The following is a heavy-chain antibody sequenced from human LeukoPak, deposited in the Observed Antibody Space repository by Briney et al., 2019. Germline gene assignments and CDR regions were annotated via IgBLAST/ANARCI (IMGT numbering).Heavy chain of an antibody. J-gene: IGHJ5*02. Sequence: PSETLSLTCTVSGDSISSYYWSWIRRPPGKGLEWIGYIYYSGSTNYNPSLKSRVTISLDTSKNQFSLKLSSVTAADTAVYYCARGIIVGATWGENYNWFDPWGQGTLVTVSS. V-gene: IGHV4-59*01. CDR1: GDSISSYY. CDR2: IYYSGST. CDR3: ARGIIVGATWGENYNWFDP. D-gene: IGHD1-26*01.